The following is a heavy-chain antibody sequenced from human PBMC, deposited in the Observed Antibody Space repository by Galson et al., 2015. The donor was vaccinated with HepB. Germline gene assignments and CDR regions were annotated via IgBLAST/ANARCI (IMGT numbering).Heavy chain of an antibody. Sequence: SVKVSCKASGYTFTSYYMHWVRQAPGQGLEWMGIINPSGGSTSYAQKFQGRVTMTRDTSTSTVYMELSSLRSEDTAVYYCARSWPRIAAAGGVYYYMDVWGKGTTVTVSS. CDR3: ARSWPRIAAAGGVYYYMDV. V-gene: IGHV1-46*01. J-gene: IGHJ6*03. D-gene: IGHD6-13*01. CDR1: GYTFTSYY. CDR2: INPSGGST.